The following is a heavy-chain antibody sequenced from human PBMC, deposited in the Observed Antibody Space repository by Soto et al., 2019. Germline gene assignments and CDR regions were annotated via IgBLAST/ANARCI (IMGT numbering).Heavy chain of an antibody. J-gene: IGHJ6*02. D-gene: IGHD2-15*01. CDR1: GYSVSSSDYY. V-gene: IGHV4-39*01. CDR2: MFYSGLT. CDR3: APLSVSLSGPYGIHV. Sequence: QLHLQESGPGLVKPSETLSLTCSVSGYSVSSSDYYWAWIRQPTGQGLEWIGSMFYSGLTYYNPSLKSRVTLSVDTSKNQFSVLLNSVTAADTAVYYCAPLSVSLSGPYGIHVWGQGTTVTVSS.